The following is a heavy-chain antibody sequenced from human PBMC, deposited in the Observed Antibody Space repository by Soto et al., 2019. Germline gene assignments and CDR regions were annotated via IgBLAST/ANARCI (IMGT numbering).Heavy chain of an antibody. V-gene: IGHV3-53*01. CDR3: ARARSYYGSGTPRADAFDI. Sequence: PXGSLRLACAASGFTVSSNYMSWVRQAPGKGLEWVSVIYSGGSTYYADSVKGRFTISRDNSKNTLYLQMNSLRAEDTAVYYCARARSYYGSGTPRADAFDIWGQGTMVTVSS. CDR2: IYSGGST. CDR1: GFTVSSNY. D-gene: IGHD3-10*01. J-gene: IGHJ3*02.